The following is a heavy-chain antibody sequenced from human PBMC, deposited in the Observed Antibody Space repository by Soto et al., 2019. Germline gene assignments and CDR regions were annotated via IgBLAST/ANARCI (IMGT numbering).Heavy chain of an antibody. CDR1: GFTFSSYW. Sequence: GGSLRLSCAASGFTFSSYWMSWVRQAPGKGLEWVTGSSDSGGSTYYADSVKGRFTISRDNSKNTLYLQMNSLRVEDTAVYYCAKSSSSFYNYYAMDVWGQGTTVTVSS. CDR3: AKSSSSFYNYYAMDV. CDR2: SSDSGGST. D-gene: IGHD6-6*01. J-gene: IGHJ6*02. V-gene: IGHV3-23*01.